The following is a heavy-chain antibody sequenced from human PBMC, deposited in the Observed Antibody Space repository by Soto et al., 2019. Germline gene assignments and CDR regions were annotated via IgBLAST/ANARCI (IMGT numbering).Heavy chain of an antibody. CDR1: GFTFSSYG. CDR3: ARGAEGIIYSYVGYYYYGMDV. J-gene: IGHJ6*02. Sequence: GGSLRLSCAASGFTFSSYGMHWVRQAPGKGLEWVAVIWYDGSNKYYADSVKGRFTISRDNSKNTLYLQMNSLRAEDTAVYYCARGAEGIIYSYVGYYYYGMDVWGQGTTVTVS. V-gene: IGHV3-33*01. CDR2: IWYDGSNK. D-gene: IGHD5-18*01.